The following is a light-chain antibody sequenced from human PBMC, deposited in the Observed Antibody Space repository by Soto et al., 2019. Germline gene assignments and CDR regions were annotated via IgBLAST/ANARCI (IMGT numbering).Light chain of an antibody. J-gene: IGLJ3*02. Sequence: QLVLTQPPSASGTPGQRVTISCSGSSSNIGSNTVNWYQQHPGTAPKLLIYNNNQRPSGVPDRFSGSKSGTSASLAISGLQSEDEADYYCAAWDDSLTGPVFGGGTKLTVL. CDR3: AAWDDSLTGPV. V-gene: IGLV1-44*01. CDR1: SSNIGSNT. CDR2: NNN.